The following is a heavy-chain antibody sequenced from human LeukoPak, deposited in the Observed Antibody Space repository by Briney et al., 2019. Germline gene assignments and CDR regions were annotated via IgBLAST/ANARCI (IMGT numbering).Heavy chain of an antibody. CDR3: ARDPVDYYGSGSYYPGPYFDY. D-gene: IGHD3-10*01. V-gene: IGHV4-59*01. Sequence: SETLSLTCTVSGGSISSYYWSWIRQPPGKGLEWIGYIYYSGSTNYNPSLKSRVTISVDTSKNQLSLKLSSVTAADTAVYYCARDPVDYYGSGSYYPGPYFDYWGQGTLVTVSS. CDR2: IYYSGST. CDR1: GGSISSYY. J-gene: IGHJ4*02.